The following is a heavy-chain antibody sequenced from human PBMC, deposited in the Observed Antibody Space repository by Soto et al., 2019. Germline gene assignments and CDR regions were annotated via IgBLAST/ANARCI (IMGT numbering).Heavy chain of an antibody. CDR3: VKGFGNYWAFHY. CDR2: ISNDGSNK. Sequence: QMHLVESGRGVVQPGRSLRLSCAASGFSFSTYGMHWVRQAPGKGLEWVAFISNDGSNKYYADSVKGRFTISRDNSKNTLYLQMNSLRAEDTAVYYCVKGFGNYWAFHYWGQVILVTVSS. J-gene: IGHJ4*02. D-gene: IGHD4-4*01. CDR1: GFSFSTYG. V-gene: IGHV3-30*18.